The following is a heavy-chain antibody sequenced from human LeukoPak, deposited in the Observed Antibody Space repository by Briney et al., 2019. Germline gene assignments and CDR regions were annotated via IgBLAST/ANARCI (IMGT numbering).Heavy chain of an antibody. CDR3: ARIPVTFFDY. J-gene: IGHJ4*02. CDR2: IYYSGLA. CDR1: GDSISNTNYY. V-gene: IGHV4-39*07. D-gene: IGHD4-17*01. Sequence: PSETLSLTCTVSGDSISNTNYYWGWIRQPPGKGLEWIGSIYYSGLAYYNPSLKSRVTISVDTSKNQFSLKLSSVTAADTAVYYCARIPVTFFDYWGQGTLVTVSS.